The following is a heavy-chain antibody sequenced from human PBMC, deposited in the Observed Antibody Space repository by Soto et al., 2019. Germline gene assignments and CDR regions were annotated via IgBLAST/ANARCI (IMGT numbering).Heavy chain of an antibody. J-gene: IGHJ4*02. Sequence: QLQLQESGPGLVKPSETLSLTCSVSDDSINSDKYYWGWIRQPPGKGLEWIGSIYYRGNAYYNPSFQTRVTISLDKSKGQFSLKLNSVAAADSAVYFCARLEGLATISYYFDFWGPGALVTVSS. CDR1: DDSINSDKYY. D-gene: IGHD3-9*01. V-gene: IGHV4-39*01. CDR2: IYYRGNA. CDR3: ARLEGLATISYYFDF.